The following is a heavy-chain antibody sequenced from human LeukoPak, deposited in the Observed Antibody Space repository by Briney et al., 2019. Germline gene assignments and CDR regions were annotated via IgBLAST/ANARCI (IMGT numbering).Heavy chain of an antibody. V-gene: IGHV3-11*01. J-gene: IGHJ5*02. CDR2: ISSSGSTI. CDR1: GFTFSDYY. Sequence: GGSLRLSCAASGFTFSDYYMSWIRQAPGKGLEWVSYISSSGSTIYYADSVKGRFTISRDNAKNSLYLQMNSLRAEDTAVYYCARTCPPVLRYFDWLDRGISWFDPWGQGTLVTVSS. D-gene: IGHD3-9*01. CDR3: ARTCPPVLRYFDWLDRGISWFDP.